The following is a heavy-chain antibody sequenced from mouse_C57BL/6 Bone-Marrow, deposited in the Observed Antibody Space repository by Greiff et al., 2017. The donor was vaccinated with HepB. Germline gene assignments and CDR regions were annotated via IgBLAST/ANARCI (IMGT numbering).Heavy chain of an antibody. CDR2: ISSGGSYT. D-gene: IGHD2-5*01. V-gene: IGHV5-6*01. J-gene: IGHJ2*01. Sequence: EVQLQESGGDLVKPGGSLKLSCAASGFTFSSYGISWVRQTPDKRLEWVATISSGGSYTYYPDSVKGRFTISRDNAKNTLYLQMSSLKSEDTAMYYCARLIPPYSNYDDWGQGTTLTVSS. CDR3: ARLIPPYSNYDD. CDR1: GFTFSSYG.